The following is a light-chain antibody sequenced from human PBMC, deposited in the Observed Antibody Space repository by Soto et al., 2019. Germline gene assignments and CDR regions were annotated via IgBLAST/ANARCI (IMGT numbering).Light chain of an antibody. J-gene: IGKJ3*01. V-gene: IGKV1-5*03. CDR1: QSISTW. CDR2: KAS. Sequence: DIQMTQSPSTLSASVGDRVTITCRANQSISTWLAWYQRKPGKAPKLLIYKASSLESGVPSRFSGSGSGTEFTITISSLQPDDFATYYCQQYDSYSFTFGPGTKVDIK. CDR3: QQYDSYSFT.